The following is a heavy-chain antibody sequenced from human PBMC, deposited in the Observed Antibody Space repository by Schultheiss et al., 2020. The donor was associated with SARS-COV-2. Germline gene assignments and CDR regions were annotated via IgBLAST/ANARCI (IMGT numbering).Heavy chain of an antibody. CDR3: ARDYLRGGGGTSWFDP. D-gene: IGHD3-10*01. CDR1: GDSVSSKSAT. J-gene: IGHJ5*02. CDR2: TYYRSKWYN. V-gene: IGHV6-1*01. Sequence: SQTLSLTCAISGDSVSSKSATWNWIRQSPSRGLEWLGRTYYRSKWYNDYAVSVQSRITINPDTSKNQFSLQLNSVTPEDTAVYYCARDYLRGGGGTSWFDPWGQGTLVTVSS.